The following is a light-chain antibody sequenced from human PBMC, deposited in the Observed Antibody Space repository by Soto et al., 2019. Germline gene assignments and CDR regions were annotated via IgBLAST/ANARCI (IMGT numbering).Light chain of an antibody. CDR3: QQYNTYPWT. CDR1: ESVKSW. V-gene: IGKV1-5*03. J-gene: IGKJ1*01. CDR2: KAS. Sequence: DIEMPQSPSTLSAYIVDIVPITCRASESVKSWLAWYQQKAGKAPKFLIYKASTLESGVPSRFSGSGSGTEFTLTISSLQPDDFATYYCQQYNTYPWTFGQGTRWIS.